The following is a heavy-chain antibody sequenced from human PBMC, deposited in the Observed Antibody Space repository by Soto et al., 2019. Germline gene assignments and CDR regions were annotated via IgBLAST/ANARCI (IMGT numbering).Heavy chain of an antibody. CDR2: ISYDGSNK. D-gene: IGHD2-2*01. CDR3: ASSGPHIVLVPAAMWSAFDI. J-gene: IGHJ3*02. V-gene: IGHV3-30-3*01. CDR1: GFTFSSYA. Sequence: QVQLVESGGGVVQPGRSLRLSCAASGFTFSSYAMHWVRQAPGKGLEWVAVISYDGSNKYYADSVKGRFTISRDNSKNTXYXXMNSLRAEDTAVYYCASSGPHIVLVPAAMWSAFDIWGQGTMVTVSS.